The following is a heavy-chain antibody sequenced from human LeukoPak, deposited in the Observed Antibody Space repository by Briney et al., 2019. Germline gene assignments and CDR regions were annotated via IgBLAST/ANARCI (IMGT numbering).Heavy chain of an antibody. D-gene: IGHD2/OR15-2a*01. CDR3: ARVVSAGAFDM. J-gene: IGHJ3*02. V-gene: IGHV4-39*07. CDR1: GGSISSSSYY. Sequence: SETLSLTCTVSGGSISSSSYYWGWIRQPPGKGLEWIGSIYYSGSTYYNPSLKSRVTISVDTSKNQFSLKLSSVTAADTAVYYCARVVSAGAFDMWGQGTMVTVSS. CDR2: IYYSGST.